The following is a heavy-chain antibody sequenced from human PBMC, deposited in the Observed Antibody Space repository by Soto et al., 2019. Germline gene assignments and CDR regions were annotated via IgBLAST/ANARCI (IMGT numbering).Heavy chain of an antibody. V-gene: IGHV1-18*01. J-gene: IGHJ3*02. CDR3: ARDRGIAAAEGYERDDAFDI. D-gene: IGHD6-13*01. Sequence: ASVKVSCKASGYTFTSYGISWVRQAPGQGLEWMGWISAYNGNTNYAQKLQGKVTMTTDTYTSTAYMELRSLRSDDTAVYYCARDRGIAAAEGYERDDAFDIWGQGTMVTVSS. CDR1: GYTFTSYG. CDR2: ISAYNGNT.